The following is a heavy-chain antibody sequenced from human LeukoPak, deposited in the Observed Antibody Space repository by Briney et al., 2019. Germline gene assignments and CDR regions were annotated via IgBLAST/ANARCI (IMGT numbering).Heavy chain of an antibody. Sequence: VASVRVSCKASGDTFTGYYMHWVRQAPGQGLEWMGWINPNSSGTNYAQKFQGRVTMTRDTSISTAYMELSRPRSDDTAGYYCARAKVGAAVFDYWGQGTLVTVSS. CDR1: GDTFTGYY. J-gene: IGHJ4*02. V-gene: IGHV1-2*02. CDR3: ARAKVGAAVFDY. CDR2: INPNSSGT. D-gene: IGHD2-15*01.